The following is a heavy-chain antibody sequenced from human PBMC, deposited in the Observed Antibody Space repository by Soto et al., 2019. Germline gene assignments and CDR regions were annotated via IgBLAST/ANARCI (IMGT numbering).Heavy chain of an antibody. CDR1: GGTFSSYT. CDR3: AREGYYDSSGTNWFDP. D-gene: IGHD3-22*01. V-gene: IGHV1-69*04. J-gene: IGHJ5*02. Sequence: GASVKVSCKASGGTFSSYTISWVRQAPGEGLEWMGRIIPILGIANCAQKFQGRVTITADKSTSTAYMELSSLRSEDTAVYYCAREGYYDSSGTNWFDPWGQGTLVTVAS. CDR2: IIPILGIA.